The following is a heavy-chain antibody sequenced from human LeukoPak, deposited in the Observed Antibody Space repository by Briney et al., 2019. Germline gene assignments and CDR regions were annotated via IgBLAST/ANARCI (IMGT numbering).Heavy chain of an antibody. CDR3: ARDRYGARAFDI. J-gene: IGHJ3*02. CDR1: GFTFSDYY. V-gene: IGHV3-11*04. Sequence: PGGSLRLSCAASGFTFSDYYMSCIRQAPGKGLEWVSYISSSGSTIYYADSVKGRFTSSRDNAKNSLYLQMNRLRAEDTAVYYCARDRYGARAFDIWGQGTMVTVSS. D-gene: IGHD4-17*01. CDR2: ISSSGSTI.